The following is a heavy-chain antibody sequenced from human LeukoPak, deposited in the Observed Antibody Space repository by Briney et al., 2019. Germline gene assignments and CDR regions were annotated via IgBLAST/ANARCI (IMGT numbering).Heavy chain of an antibody. D-gene: IGHD2/OR15-2a*01. CDR2: ISWNSGSI. V-gene: IGHV3-9*03. J-gene: IGHJ6*03. CDR3: AKDSGSTSSYVDV. Sequence: GRSLRLSCAASGFTFDDYAMHWVRQAPGKGLEWVSGISWNSGSIGYADSVKGRFTISRDNAKNSLYLQMNSLRAEDMALYYCAKDSGSTSSYVDVWGKGTTVTVSS. CDR1: GFTFDDYA.